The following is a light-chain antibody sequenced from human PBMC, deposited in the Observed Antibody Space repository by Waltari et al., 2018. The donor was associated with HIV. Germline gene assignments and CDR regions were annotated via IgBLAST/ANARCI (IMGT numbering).Light chain of an antibody. CDR1: PSNIGGND. J-gene: IGLJ3*02. Sequence: QSVLTQPPSVSAAPGQKVTISCSGRPSNIGGNDVSWYQQLQGTAPKPFIYGNDKRPSGIPDRFSGSKSGTSATLDITGVQSGDGADYYCETWENSLSAGVFGGGTKLTVL. CDR3: ETWENSLSAGV. V-gene: IGLV1-51*01. CDR2: GND.